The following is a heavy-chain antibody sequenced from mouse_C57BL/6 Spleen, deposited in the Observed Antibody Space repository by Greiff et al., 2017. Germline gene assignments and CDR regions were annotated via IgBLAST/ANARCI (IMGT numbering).Heavy chain of an antibody. V-gene: IGHV1-19*01. J-gene: IGHJ2*01. CDR1: GYTFTDYY. CDR2: INPYNGGT. CDR3: ARRGDYYGSSYERYFDY. D-gene: IGHD1-1*01. Sequence: EVQLQQSGPVLVKPGASVKMSCKASGYTFTDYYMNWVKQSHGKSLEWIGVINPYNGGTSSNQKFKGKATLTVDKSSSTAYMELNSLTSEDSAVYYCARRGDYYGSSYERYFDYWGQGTTLTVSS.